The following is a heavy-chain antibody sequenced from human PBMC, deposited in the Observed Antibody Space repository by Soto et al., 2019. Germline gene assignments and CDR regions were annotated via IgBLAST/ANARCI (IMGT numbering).Heavy chain of an antibody. V-gene: IGHV1-18*01. D-gene: IGHD5-12*01. CDR3: AREGVAPYYYYGMDV. Sequence: QVQLVQSGAEVKKPGASVKVSCKASGYTFTRSGISWVRQAPGQGLEWMGWISTYNGDTNYAQTSQGRVTMTTDTSTSTVHMEVRRLRSDDTAVYYCAREGVAPYYYYGMDVWGQGTPVTVSS. CDR2: ISTYNGDT. J-gene: IGHJ6*02. CDR1: GYTFTRSG.